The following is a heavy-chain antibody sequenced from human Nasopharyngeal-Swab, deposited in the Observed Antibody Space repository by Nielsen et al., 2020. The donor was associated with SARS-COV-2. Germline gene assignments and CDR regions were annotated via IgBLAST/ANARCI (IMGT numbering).Heavy chain of an antibody. CDR2: INSDGSTT. D-gene: IGHD6-25*01. V-gene: IGHV3-74*01. J-gene: IGHJ4*02. CDR1: GFTFSPYW. CDR3: ATDITAAGDH. Sequence: GESLKISCAASGFTFSPYWMHWVRQVPGRGLMWVSRINSDGSTTDYAESVKGRFTISRDNAKNTLYLQINSLRVEDTALYFYATDITAAGDHWGQGTLVTVSS.